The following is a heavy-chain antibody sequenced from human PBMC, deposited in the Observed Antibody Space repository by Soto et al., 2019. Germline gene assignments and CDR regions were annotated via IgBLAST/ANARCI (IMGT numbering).Heavy chain of an antibody. CDR1: GGSFSGYY. CDR2: INHSGST. V-gene: IGHV4-34*01. D-gene: IGHD2-8*02. J-gene: IGHJ4*02. Sequence: QVQLQQWGAGLLKPSETLSLTCAVYGGSFSGYYWTWIRQPPGTGLEWIGEINHSGSTNYNPSLTSRVTISVDTSKNQFSLKLTSVTAAATAMYYCARDKITGLFDYWGQGTLVTVSS. CDR3: ARDKITGLFDY.